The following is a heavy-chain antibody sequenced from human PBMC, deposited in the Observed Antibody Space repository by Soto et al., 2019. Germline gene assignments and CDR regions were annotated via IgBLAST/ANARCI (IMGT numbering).Heavy chain of an antibody. CDR1: GASFSGYY. V-gene: IGHV4-34*01. J-gene: IGHJ6*02. CDR2: INHSGST. CDR3: ARGRRLLRFLVYGMDV. Sequence: PXETLSLTCSVYGASFSGYYWSWIRQPPGKGLEWIGEINHSGSTNYNPSLKSRVTISVDTSKNQFSLKLSSVTAADTAVYYCARGRRLLRFLVYGMDVWGQGTKVTVYS. D-gene: IGHD3-3*01.